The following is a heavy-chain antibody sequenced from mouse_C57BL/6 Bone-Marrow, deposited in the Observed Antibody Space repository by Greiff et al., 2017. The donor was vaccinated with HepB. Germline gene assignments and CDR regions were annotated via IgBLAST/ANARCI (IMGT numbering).Heavy chain of an antibody. CDR1: GYSITSGYD. Sequence: EVQLQQSGPGMVKPSQSLSLTCTVTGYSITSGYDWHWIRHFPGNKLEWMGYISYSGSTNYNPSLKSRISITHDTSKNHFFLKLNSVTTEDTATYYCARDQGNYGFDVWGTGTTVTVSS. J-gene: IGHJ1*03. CDR2: ISYSGST. V-gene: IGHV3-1*01. D-gene: IGHD2-1*01. CDR3: ARDQGNYGFDV.